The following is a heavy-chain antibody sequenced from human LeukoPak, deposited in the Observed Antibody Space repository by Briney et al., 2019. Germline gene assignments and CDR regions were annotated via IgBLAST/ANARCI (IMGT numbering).Heavy chain of an antibody. CDR1: GFTYSHYG. Sequence: PGRSLRLSCVASGFTYSHYGMHWVRQAPGKGLEWVAFIRYDGSNKFYADSVKGRFTISRDNSKNTLYLQMNSLRTEDTAVYYCAKGPLPDDTGSYLDHWGQGTLVTVSS. CDR2: IRYDGSNK. D-gene: IGHD1-26*01. V-gene: IGHV3-30*02. CDR3: AKGPLPDDTGSYLDH. J-gene: IGHJ4*02.